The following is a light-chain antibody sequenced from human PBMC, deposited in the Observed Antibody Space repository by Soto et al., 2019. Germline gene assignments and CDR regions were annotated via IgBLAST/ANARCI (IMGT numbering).Light chain of an antibody. CDR3: QQYESYPLT. CDR2: KAS. Sequence: DIPMTQSPSTLSASVGDRVTITCRASQSINSWLAWYQQQPGKAPTRLIHKASSLESGVPSRFSGSGAGTELTLTISSLQPDDFATYYCQQYESYPLTFGGGTKVEIK. CDR1: QSINSW. V-gene: IGKV1-5*03. J-gene: IGKJ4*01.